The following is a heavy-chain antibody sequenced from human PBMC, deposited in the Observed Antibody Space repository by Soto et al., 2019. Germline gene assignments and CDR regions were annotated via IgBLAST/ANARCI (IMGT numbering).Heavy chain of an antibody. CDR1: GGTFSSYA. CDR3: ARDRREYYDSSGYCSFDY. V-gene: IGHV1-69*13. CDR2: IIPIFGTA. J-gene: IGHJ4*02. D-gene: IGHD3-22*01. Sequence: SVKVSCKASGGTFSSYAISWVRQAPGQGLEWMGGIIPIFGTANYAQKFQGRVTITADESTSTAYMELSSLRSEDTAVYYCARDRREYYDSSGYCSFDYWGQGTLVTVSS.